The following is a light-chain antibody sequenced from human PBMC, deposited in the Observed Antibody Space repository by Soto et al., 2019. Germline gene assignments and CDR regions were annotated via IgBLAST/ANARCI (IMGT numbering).Light chain of an antibody. Sequence: QSALTQPASVSGSPGQSITISCTGTSSDVGDYKYVSWYQQHPGKAPKLMIYEVTNRPSGVSDRFSGSKSGTTASLIISGLQAEDEADYYCTSYTSSSTLVFSGGTKVTVL. CDR2: EVT. CDR1: SSDVGDYKY. V-gene: IGLV2-14*01. CDR3: TSYTSSSTLV. J-gene: IGLJ2*01.